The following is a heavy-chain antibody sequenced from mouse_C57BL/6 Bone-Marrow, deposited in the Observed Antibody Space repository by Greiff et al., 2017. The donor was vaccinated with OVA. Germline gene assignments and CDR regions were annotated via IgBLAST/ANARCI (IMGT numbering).Heavy chain of an antibody. CDR1: GFTFSDYY. CDR3: ARRGGYYGYLDV. Sequence: EVQGVESGGGLVQPGGSLKLSCAASGFTFSDYYMYWVRQTTEKRLEWVAYISNGGGSTYYPDTVKGRFTSASDKATNTRYRQMSRLKSEDTAMYYCARRGGYYGYLDVWGTGTTVTVSS. J-gene: IGHJ1*03. V-gene: IGHV5-12*01. D-gene: IGHD2-2*01. CDR2: ISNGGGST.